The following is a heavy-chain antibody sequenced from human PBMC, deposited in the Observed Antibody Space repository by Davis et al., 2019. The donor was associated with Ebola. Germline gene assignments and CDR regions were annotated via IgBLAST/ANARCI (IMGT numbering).Heavy chain of an antibody. CDR2: IIPILGIA. V-gene: IGHV1-69*04. Sequence: AASVKVSCKASGGTFSSYAINWVRQAPGQGLEWMGRIIPILGIANYAQKFQGRVTITADKSTSTAYMELSSLTSGDTAVYSCVRDLRGWGDFDYWGQGTLVTVSS. CDR3: VRDLRGWGDFDY. CDR1: GGTFSSYA. J-gene: IGHJ4*02. D-gene: IGHD3-10*01.